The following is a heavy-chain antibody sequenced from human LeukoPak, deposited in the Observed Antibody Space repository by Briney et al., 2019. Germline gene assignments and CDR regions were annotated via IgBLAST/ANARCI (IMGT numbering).Heavy chain of an antibody. V-gene: IGHV3-7*01. CDR1: GFTVSNNY. CDR3: VRISTSVAGADY. D-gene: IGHD6-19*01. CDR2: IKRDGSET. J-gene: IGHJ4*02. Sequence: GGSLRLSCAASGFTVSNNYMSWVRQAPGKGLEWVANIKRDGSETYYVDSVKGRFTISRENTKNLLFLQMDSLRAEDTAVYFCVRISTSVAGADYWGQGTLVTVSS.